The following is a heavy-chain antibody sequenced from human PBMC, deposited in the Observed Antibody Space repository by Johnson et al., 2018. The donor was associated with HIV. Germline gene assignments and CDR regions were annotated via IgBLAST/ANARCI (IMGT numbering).Heavy chain of an antibody. D-gene: IGHD1-20*01. CDR3: ARGGTDNWLPDRVGRAFDI. J-gene: IGHJ3*02. CDR1: GFVFSDSH. Sequence: QVQLVESGGDLVKPGGSLRVSCVASGFVFSDSHMSWIRQAPGKGLEWISYISSGGSSIYYANSVRGRFTISRDNAKKSLFLQLSNLRADDTGGYYCARGGTDNWLPDRVGRAFDIWGQGTTVAVSS. V-gene: IGHV3-11*04. CDR2: ISSGGSSI.